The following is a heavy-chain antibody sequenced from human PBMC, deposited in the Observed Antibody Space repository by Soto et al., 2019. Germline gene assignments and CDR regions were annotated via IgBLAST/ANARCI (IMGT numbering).Heavy chain of an antibody. CDR3: ARHGGGGGYCSGGSCLRYYYYYGMDV. J-gene: IGHJ6*02. D-gene: IGHD2-15*01. CDR1: GDSLSGTNW. Sequence: PSETLSLTCALSGDSLSGTNWWSWVRQPPGKGLEWIGEVYHSGDTNYNPSLKSRVTMSVDKSKNQFSLKLSSVTAADTAVYYCARHGGGGGYCSGGSCLRYYYYYGMDVWGQGTTVTVSS. CDR2: VYHSGDT. V-gene: IGHV4-4*02.